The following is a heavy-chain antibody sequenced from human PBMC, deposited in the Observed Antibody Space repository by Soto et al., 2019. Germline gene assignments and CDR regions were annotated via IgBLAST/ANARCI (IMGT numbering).Heavy chain of an antibody. D-gene: IGHD3-10*01. Sequence: GGSLRLSCAASGFTFSSYAMSWVRQAPGKGLEWVSAISGSGGSTYYADSVKGRFTISRDNSKNTLYLQMNSLRAEDTAVYYCAKDENVVRGVIISYFDYWGQGTLVTVSS. CDR1: GFTFSSYA. CDR2: ISGSGGST. J-gene: IGHJ4*02. CDR3: AKDENVVRGVIISYFDY. V-gene: IGHV3-23*01.